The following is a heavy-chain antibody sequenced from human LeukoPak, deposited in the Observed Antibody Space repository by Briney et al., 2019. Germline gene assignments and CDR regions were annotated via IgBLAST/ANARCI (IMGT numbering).Heavy chain of an antibody. CDR2: ISSSSYI. CDR1: GFTFSSYR. J-gene: IGHJ3*02. CDR3: ARDRGYDFWSGYFPDAFDI. V-gene: IGHV3-21*01. D-gene: IGHD3-3*01. Sequence: PGGSLRLSCAASGFTFSSYRMNWVRQAPGKGLEWVSSISSSSYIYYADSVKGRFTISRDNAKNSLYLQMNSLRAEDTAVYYCARDRGYDFWSGYFPDAFDIWGQGTMVTVSS.